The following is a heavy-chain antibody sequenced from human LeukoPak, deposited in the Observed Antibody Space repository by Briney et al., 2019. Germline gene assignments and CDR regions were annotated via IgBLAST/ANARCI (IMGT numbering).Heavy chain of an antibody. Sequence: SGTLSLTCAVSGGSISSSNWLSWVRQPPGKGLEWIGEIYHSWSTNYNPSLKSRVTISVDKSKNQFSLKLSSVPAADTAVYYCAQYPRGQQLDNWFEPWGQGTLVTVSS. CDR2: IYHSWST. CDR3: AQYPRGQQLDNWFEP. CDR1: GGSISSSNW. J-gene: IGHJ5*02. V-gene: IGHV4-4*02. D-gene: IGHD6-13*01.